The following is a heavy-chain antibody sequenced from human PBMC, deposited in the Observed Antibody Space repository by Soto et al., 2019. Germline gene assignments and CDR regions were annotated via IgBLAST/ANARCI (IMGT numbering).Heavy chain of an antibody. V-gene: IGHV1-2*04. CDR3: ARGSMVRGVIMGLTYYYGMDV. D-gene: IGHD3-10*01. J-gene: IGHJ6*02. CDR2: INPNSGGT. CDR1: GYTFTGYY. Sequence: ASVKVSCKASGYTFTGYYMHWVRQAPGQGLEWMGWINPNSGGTNYAQKFQGWVTMTRDTSISTAYMELSRLRSDDTAVYYCARGSMVRGVIMGLTYYYGMDVWGQGTTVTVSS.